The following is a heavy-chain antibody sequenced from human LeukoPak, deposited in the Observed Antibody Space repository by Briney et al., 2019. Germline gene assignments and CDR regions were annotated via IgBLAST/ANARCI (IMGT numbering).Heavy chain of an antibody. CDR3: ARAYYDFWSGKNWFDP. Sequence: SETLSLTCTVSGGSISSYYWSWIRQPPGKGLEWIGYIYYSGSTNYNPSLKSRVTISVDTSKNQSSLKLSSVTAADTAVYYCARAYYDFWSGKNWFDPWGQGTLVTVSS. D-gene: IGHD3-3*01. V-gene: IGHV4-59*01. J-gene: IGHJ5*02. CDR1: GGSISSYY. CDR2: IYYSGST.